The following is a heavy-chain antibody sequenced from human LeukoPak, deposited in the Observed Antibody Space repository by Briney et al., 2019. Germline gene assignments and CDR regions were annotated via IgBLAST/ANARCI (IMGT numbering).Heavy chain of an antibody. CDR1: GGTFSNFA. CDR2: IIPFFETA. V-gene: IGHV1-69*06. J-gene: IGHJ3*02. Sequence: GASVKVSFKAYGGTFSNFAVTFVRQAPGQGLEWMGRIIPFFETANYAQKFQGRVTITAHKSTSTAYMELSSLRSEDTAVYYCARGMVRGVIGGGAFDIWGQGTMVSVSS. D-gene: IGHD3-10*01. CDR3: ARGMVRGVIGGGAFDI.